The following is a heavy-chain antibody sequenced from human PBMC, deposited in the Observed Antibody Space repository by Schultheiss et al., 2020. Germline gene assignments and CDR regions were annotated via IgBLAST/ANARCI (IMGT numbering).Heavy chain of an antibody. Sequence: GESLKISCAASGFTFSSYEMNWVRQAPGKGLEWVSYISSSGSTIYYADSVKGRFTISRDDAKNSLNLQMNSLRADDTAVYYCAKDGQTIRGRPDLGWCDSWGPGNLGTVPS. CDR2: ISSSGSTI. D-gene: IGHD2-2*02. CDR1: GFTFSSYE. J-gene: IGHJ5*01. CDR3: AKDGQTIRGRPDLGWCDS. V-gene: IGHV3-48*03.